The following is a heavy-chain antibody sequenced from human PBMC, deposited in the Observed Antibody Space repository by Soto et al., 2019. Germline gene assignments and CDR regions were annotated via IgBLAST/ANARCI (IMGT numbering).Heavy chain of an antibody. CDR3: AKDATRTNCWYHFDY. CDR2: LNDRVDTT. CDR1: GFTFSYFA. V-gene: IGHV3-23*01. J-gene: IGHJ4*02. D-gene: IGHD6-13*01. Sequence: EVQLLESGGGLVQPGGSLRLSCAASGFTFSYFAMGWVRQAPGKGLEWVSVLNDRVDTTYYTDSVKGRFTISRDNSKNTLYLQINSLRAEDTAVYYCAKDATRTNCWYHFDYWGQGALVTVSS.